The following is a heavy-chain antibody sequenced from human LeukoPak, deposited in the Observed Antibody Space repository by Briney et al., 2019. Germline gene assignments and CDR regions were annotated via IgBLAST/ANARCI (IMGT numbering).Heavy chain of an antibody. J-gene: IGHJ3*02. V-gene: IGHV3-7*01. Sequence: GGSLRLSCAASGFTFSSYWMNWVRQAPGKGLEWVANIKQDGSEKYYVDSVKGRFTISRDNAKNSLYLQMNSLRAEDMAVYYCARVGWYGDYVGDAFDIWGQGTMVTVSS. CDR3: ARVGWYGDYVGDAFDI. CDR2: IKQDGSEK. D-gene: IGHD4-17*01. CDR1: GFTFSSYW.